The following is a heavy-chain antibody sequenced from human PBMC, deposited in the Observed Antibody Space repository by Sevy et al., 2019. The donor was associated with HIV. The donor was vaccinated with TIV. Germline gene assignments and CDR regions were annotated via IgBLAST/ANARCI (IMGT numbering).Heavy chain of an antibody. CDR1: GGSISSYY. Sequence: SETLSLTCTVSGGSISSYYWSWIRQPPGKGLGWIGYINYSGSTNYNPSLRSRVTISVDTSKNQFSLRMSSVTAADTAVYYCARERQLVLDYWGQGTLVTVSS. CDR2: INYSGST. J-gene: IGHJ4*02. V-gene: IGHV4-59*01. CDR3: ARERQLVLDY. D-gene: IGHD6-13*01.